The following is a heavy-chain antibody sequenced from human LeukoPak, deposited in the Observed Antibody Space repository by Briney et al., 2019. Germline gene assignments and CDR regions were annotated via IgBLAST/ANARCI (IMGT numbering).Heavy chain of an antibody. CDR1: GFIFSDNY. D-gene: IGHD3-3*01. CDR2: IYRGGTT. J-gene: IGHJ5*02. Sequence: GGSLRLSCAASGFIFSDNYMSWVRQAPGKGLEWVSLIYRGGTTDYADSVKGRFTISRDNAKNSLYLQMNSLRAEDTAVYYCARDAGFWSGYDGVGYVVNHWGQGTLVTVSS. V-gene: IGHV3-53*01. CDR3: ARDAGFWSGYDGVGYVVNH.